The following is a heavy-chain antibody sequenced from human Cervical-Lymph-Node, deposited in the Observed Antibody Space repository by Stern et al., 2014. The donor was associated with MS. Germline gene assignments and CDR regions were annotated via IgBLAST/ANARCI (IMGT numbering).Heavy chain of an antibody. D-gene: IGHD2-15*01. CDR3: AKDINLRGTYYFDY. CDR2: ISWNSGNI. Sequence: QLVESGGGLVQPGRSLRLSCAASGFTFDDYAMHWVRHAPGKGLEWVSGISWNSGNIGYADSVKGRFTISRDNAKNSLYLQMNSLRAEDTALYYYAKDINLRGTYYFDYWGQGTLVTVSS. J-gene: IGHJ4*02. V-gene: IGHV3-9*01. CDR1: GFTFDDYA.